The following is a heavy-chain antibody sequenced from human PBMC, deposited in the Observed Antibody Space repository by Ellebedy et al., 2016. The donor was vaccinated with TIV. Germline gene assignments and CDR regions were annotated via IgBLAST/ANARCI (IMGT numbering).Heavy chain of an antibody. CDR3: ARDDNWNDGAFDI. CDR1: GYTFTSYY. D-gene: IGHD1-1*01. J-gene: IGHJ3*02. CDR2: INPSGGST. Sequence: ASVKVSCXASGYTFTSYYMHWVRQAPGQGLEWMGIINPSGGSTSYAQKFQGRVTMTRDTSTSTVYMELSSLRSEDTAVYYCARDDNWNDGAFDIWGQGTMVTVSS. V-gene: IGHV1-46*01.